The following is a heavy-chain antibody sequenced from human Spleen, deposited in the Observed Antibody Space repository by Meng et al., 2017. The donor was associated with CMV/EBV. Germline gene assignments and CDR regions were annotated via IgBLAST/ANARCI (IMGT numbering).Heavy chain of an antibody. CDR3: ARDELEMATFPGWYFDS. CDR2: ISYDGTNK. J-gene: IGHJ4*02. D-gene: IGHD5-24*01. V-gene: IGHV3-30*04. CDR1: RFTFSSYA. Sequence: GGSLRLSCAASRFTFSSYAIHWVRQAPGKGLEWVAVISYDGTNKYYADSVKGRFTISRDNSKNTLYLQMNSLRPEDTAVYFCARDELEMATFPGWYFDSWGQGTLVTVSS.